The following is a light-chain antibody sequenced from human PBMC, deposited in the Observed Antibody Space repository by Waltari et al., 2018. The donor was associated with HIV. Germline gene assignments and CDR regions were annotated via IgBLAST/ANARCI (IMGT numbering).Light chain of an antibody. CDR3: QSYDNSLRVSYV. CDR1: SSNIGARFD. V-gene: IGLV1-40*01. CDR2: ANH. J-gene: IGLJ1*01. Sequence: QSVLTQPPSVSGAPGQTVTISCPGSSSNIGARFDVHWYQQIPGTAPQLLMYANHNRPSGVPDRCSGSKSGTAASLAIAGLQIEDEGDYFCQSYDNSLRVSYVFSAGTRVTVL.